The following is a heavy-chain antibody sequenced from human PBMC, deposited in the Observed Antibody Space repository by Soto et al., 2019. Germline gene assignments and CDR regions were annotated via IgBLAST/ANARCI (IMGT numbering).Heavy chain of an antibody. J-gene: IGHJ4*02. V-gene: IGHV3-23*01. CDR1: GFTFSSYA. D-gene: IGHD3-22*01. Sequence: DVQLLESGGGLVQPGGSLRLSCAASGFTFSSYAMSWVRQAPGKGLEWVSAISGSGGSTYYADSVKGRFTISRDNSKNTLYLQMNSLRAEDTAVYYCAKDSTYYYDSSGYNYFDYWGQGTLVTVSS. CDR2: ISGSGGST. CDR3: AKDSTYYYDSSGYNYFDY.